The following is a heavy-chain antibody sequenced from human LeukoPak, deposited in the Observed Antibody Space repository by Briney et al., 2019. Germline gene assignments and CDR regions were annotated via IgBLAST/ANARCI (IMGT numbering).Heavy chain of an antibody. J-gene: IGHJ4*02. CDR3: ARGDPTVTTLFGH. CDR1: GFIFTNYF. CDR2: IKHDGSEK. Sequence: GGSLRLSCAASGFIFTNYFMSWVRQAPGKGLEWVASIKHDGSEKYYVDSVRGRFTISRDNTMNSLYLQMSSLRAEDTAVYYCARGDPTVTTLFGHWGQGTLVTVSS. V-gene: IGHV3-7*01. D-gene: IGHD4-17*01.